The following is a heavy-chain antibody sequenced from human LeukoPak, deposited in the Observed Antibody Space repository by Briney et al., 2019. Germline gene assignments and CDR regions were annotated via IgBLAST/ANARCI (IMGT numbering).Heavy chain of an antibody. CDR2: ISGDGGGT. CDR1: GFIFDNYA. D-gene: IGHD6-19*01. V-gene: IGHV3-43*02. CDR3: ARESETSGWYDY. J-gene: IGHJ4*02. Sequence: GGSLRLSCAAPGFIFDNYAIHWVRQAPGKGLEWVSLISGDGGGTFYADSVRGRFTISRDNTRKSLSLQMSSLRSEDTALYYCARESETSGWYDYWGQGTLVTVSS.